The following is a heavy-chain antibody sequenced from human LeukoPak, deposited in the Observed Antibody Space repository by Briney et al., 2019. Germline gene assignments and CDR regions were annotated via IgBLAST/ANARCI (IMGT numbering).Heavy chain of an antibody. V-gene: IGHV3-74*01. Sequence: GGSLRLSCAASGFTFSSYWMHWVRQAPGKGLVWVSRINSDGSITNYADSVEGRFTVSRDNAKNSLYLQMNSLRAEDTAVYYCARDWEDIVVVPAALDYWGQGTLVTVSS. CDR1: GFTFSSYW. J-gene: IGHJ4*02. D-gene: IGHD2-2*01. CDR3: ARDWEDIVVVPAALDY. CDR2: INSDGSIT.